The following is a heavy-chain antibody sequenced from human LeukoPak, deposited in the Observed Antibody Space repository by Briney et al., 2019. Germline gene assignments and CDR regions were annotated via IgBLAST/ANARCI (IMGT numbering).Heavy chain of an antibody. CDR1: GYSFTSYW. D-gene: IGHD2-15*01. CDR3: ARDAVYCSGGSCHDY. V-gene: IGHV5-10-1*01. CDR2: IDPSDSYT. J-gene: IGHJ4*02. Sequence: GESLKISCKGSGYSFTSYWISWVRKMPGKGLEWMGRIDPSDSYTNYSPSFQGHVTISADKSISTAYLQWSSLKASDTAMYYCARDAVYCSGGSCHDYWGQGTLVTVSS.